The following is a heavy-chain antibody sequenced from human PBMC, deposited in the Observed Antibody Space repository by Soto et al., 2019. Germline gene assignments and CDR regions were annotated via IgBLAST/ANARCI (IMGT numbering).Heavy chain of an antibody. J-gene: IGHJ6*02. CDR3: AKANYDFWSGYYGYYYYGMDV. V-gene: IGHV3-48*03. D-gene: IGHD3-3*01. Sequence: EVQLVESGGGLVQPGGSLRLSCAASGFTFSSYEMNWVRQAPGKGLEWVSYISSSGSTIYYADSVKGRFTISRDNAKNSLYLQMNSLRAEDTAVYYCAKANYDFWSGYYGYYYYGMDVWGQGTTVTVSS. CDR2: ISSSGSTI. CDR1: GFTFSSYE.